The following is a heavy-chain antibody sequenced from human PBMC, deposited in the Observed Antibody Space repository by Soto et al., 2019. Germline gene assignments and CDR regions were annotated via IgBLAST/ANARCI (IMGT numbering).Heavy chain of an antibody. CDR2: IYYSGST. J-gene: IGHJ6*02. D-gene: IGHD3-22*01. CDR1: GGSISSSSYY. CDR3: ARDFYDSSGYSLHYGMDV. Sequence: SETLSLTCTVSGGSISSSSYYWGWIRQPPGKGLEWIGSIYYSGSTYYNPSLKSRVTISVDTSKNQFSLKLSSVTAADTAVYYCARDFYDSSGYSLHYGMDVWGQGTTVTVSS. V-gene: IGHV4-39*02.